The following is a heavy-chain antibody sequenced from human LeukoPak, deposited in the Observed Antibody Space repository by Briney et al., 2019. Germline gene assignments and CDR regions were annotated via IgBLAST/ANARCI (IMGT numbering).Heavy chain of an antibody. V-gene: IGHV3-23*01. D-gene: IGHD3-22*01. CDR2: ISGSGGST. Sequence: GGSLRLSCAASGFTFSTYSMNWVRPAPGKGLEWVSAISGSGGSTYYADSAKGRFTISRDNSKNTLYLQMNSLRAEDTAVYYCAKDTSIVVVTLSAYWGQGTLVTVSS. CDR3: AKDTSIVVVTLSAY. J-gene: IGHJ4*02. CDR1: GFTFSTYS.